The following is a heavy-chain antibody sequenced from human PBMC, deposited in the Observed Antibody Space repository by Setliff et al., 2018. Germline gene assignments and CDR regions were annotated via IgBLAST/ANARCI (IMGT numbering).Heavy chain of an antibody. CDR3: ARGALVLQFLEWLPRFYYMDV. J-gene: IGHJ6*03. V-gene: IGHV1-69*05. CDR1: GGTFSNIG. Sequence: ASVKVSCKASGGTFSNIGISWVRQAPGQGLEWMGGIIPLFGTTNYAQEFQGRVTITTDESTNTAYMELSSLRSEDTAMYYCARGALVLQFLEWLPRFYYMDVWGKGTTVTVSS. CDR2: IIPLFGTT. D-gene: IGHD3-3*01.